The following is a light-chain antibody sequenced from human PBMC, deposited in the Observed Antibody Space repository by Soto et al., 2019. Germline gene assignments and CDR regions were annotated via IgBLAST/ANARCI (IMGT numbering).Light chain of an antibody. V-gene: IGLV9-49*01. CDR1: SDYSFYK. J-gene: IGLJ1*01. Sequence: QSVLTQPPSASASLGASVTLTCTVSSDYSFYKVDWYQQRPGKGPRFVMRVGTGGIVGSKGDGIPDRFSVSGSGLNRYLTIKNIQEEDESDYHCGADHGSGSNFVYVFGSGTKLTVL. CDR2: VGTGGIVG. CDR3: GADHGSGSNFVYV.